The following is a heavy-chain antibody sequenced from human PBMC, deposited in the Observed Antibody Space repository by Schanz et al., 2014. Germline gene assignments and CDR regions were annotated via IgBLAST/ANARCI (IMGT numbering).Heavy chain of an antibody. CDR2: VCYDGSKK. V-gene: IGHV3-33*06. CDR1: GFTFSHYY. J-gene: IGHJ6*02. CDR3: VKDLQRELLRDDHYYGMDV. Sequence: QVQLVESGGGLVKPGGSLRLSCAASGFTFSHYYMSWIRQAPGTGLEWVAVVCYDGSKKYYADSVKGRFTTSRDNSKNTMYLQMNSLRAEDTAVYYCVKDLQRELLRDDHYYGMDVWGQGTTVTVSS. D-gene: IGHD1-26*01.